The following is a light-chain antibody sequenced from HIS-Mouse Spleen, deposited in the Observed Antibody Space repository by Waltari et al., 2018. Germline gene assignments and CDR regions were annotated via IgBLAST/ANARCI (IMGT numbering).Light chain of an antibody. J-gene: IGLJ2*01. CDR2: DDS. V-gene: IGLV3-21*03. CDR1: NIGSKS. Sequence: SYVLTQPPSVSVAPGKTARINCGGNNIGSKSVHWYQQKPGQAPLLVVYDDSGRPSGIPERFAGSNAGNTASLTSGRVEAGDEADYYCQVWDSSSDHVVFGGGTKLTVL. CDR3: QVWDSSSDHVV.